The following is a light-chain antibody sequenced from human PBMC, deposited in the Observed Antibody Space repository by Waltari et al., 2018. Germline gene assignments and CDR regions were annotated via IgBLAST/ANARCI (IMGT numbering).Light chain of an antibody. CDR1: QFVSSY. J-gene: IGKJ1*01. CDR2: ATA. CDR3: QQSYTSPPT. V-gene: IGKV1-39*01. Sequence: DIQMTQSPSSLSASIGDRVTISCRASQFVSSYLNWFQQKPGKAPKLLIYATASLQSGVPSRFSGARAGTDFTLTISSLQPDDFATYYCQQSYTSPPTFGQGTNVEIK.